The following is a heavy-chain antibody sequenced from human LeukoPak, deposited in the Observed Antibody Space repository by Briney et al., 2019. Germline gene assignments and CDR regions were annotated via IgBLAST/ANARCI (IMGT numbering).Heavy chain of an antibody. Sequence: ASVKVSCTASGYTFTGYYMHWVRQAPGQGLEGMGWINSNSGGTNYAQKCQGRVTMTRDTSISTVYMELSRLRSDDTAVYYCAREKVEGANWFDPWGQGTLVTVFS. CDR3: AREKVEGANWFDP. CDR2: INSNSGGT. J-gene: IGHJ5*02. D-gene: IGHD4/OR15-4a*01. V-gene: IGHV1-2*02. CDR1: GYTFTGYY.